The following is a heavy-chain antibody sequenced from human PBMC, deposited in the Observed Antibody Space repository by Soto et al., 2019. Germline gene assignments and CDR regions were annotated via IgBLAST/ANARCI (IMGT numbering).Heavy chain of an antibody. CDR3: ARTNDYGDQYYYYYGMDV. Sequence: QVQLVQSGAEVKKPGASVKVSCKASGYTFTSYAMHWVRQAPGQRLEWMGWINAGNGNTKYSQKFQGTVTITWDTSASTAYIELSSLRSQDTAVYYCARTNDYGDQYYYYYGMDVWGQGTTVTVSS. J-gene: IGHJ6*02. CDR2: INAGNGNT. CDR1: GYTFTSYA. D-gene: IGHD4-17*01. V-gene: IGHV1-3*01.